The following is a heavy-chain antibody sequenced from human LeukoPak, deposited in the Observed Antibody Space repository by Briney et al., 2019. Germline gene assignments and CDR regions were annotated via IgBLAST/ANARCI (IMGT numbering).Heavy chain of an antibody. D-gene: IGHD1-1*01. CDR1: GFTFSRYE. V-gene: IGHV3-48*03. CDR2: ISSGDSTI. Sequence: GGSLRLSCAASGFTFSRYEMSWVRQAPGKGLEWVSYISSGDSTIHYADSVKGRFTISRDNAVDSLYLQMNSLRAEDTAVYYCARVPTGGYYFYYWGQGTLATVSS. J-gene: IGHJ4*02. CDR3: ARVPTGGYYFYY.